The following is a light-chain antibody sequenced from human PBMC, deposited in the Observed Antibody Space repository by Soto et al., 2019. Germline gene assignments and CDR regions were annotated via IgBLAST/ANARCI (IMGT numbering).Light chain of an antibody. CDR3: QHRSNWRMYT. J-gene: IGKJ2*01. CDR1: QSVAVY. Sequence: ELVLTQSPATLSLSQGERATLSCRASQSVAVYLAWYQQKPDQCPRLLIYDTSNRATGAPPRFSGSGSWTDFTLTISSLEPEDFAIYYCQHRSNWRMYTFGQGTKVDIK. CDR2: DTS. V-gene: IGKV3-11*01.